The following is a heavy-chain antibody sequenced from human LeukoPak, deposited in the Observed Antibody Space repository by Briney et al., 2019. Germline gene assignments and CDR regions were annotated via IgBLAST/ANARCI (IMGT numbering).Heavy chain of an antibody. J-gene: IGHJ5*02. CDR3: ARESHDYVWGSYRYKPNWFDP. D-gene: IGHD3-16*02. CDR2: IYHSGST. Sequence: SGTLSLTCAVSGVSISSSNWWSWVRQPPGKGLEWIGEIYHSGSTNYNPSLKSRVTISVDKSKNQFSLKLSSVTAADTAVYYCARESHDYVWGSYRYKPNWFDPWGQGTLVTVSS. V-gene: IGHV4-4*02. CDR1: GVSISSSNW.